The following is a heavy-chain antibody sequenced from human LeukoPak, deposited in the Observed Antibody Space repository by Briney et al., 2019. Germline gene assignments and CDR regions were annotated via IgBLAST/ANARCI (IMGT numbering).Heavy chain of an antibody. Sequence: SETLSLTCTVSGGSISSYYWSWLRQPPGKGLEWIGYIYYSGSTNYNPSLKSRVTISVDTSKNQFSLKLSSVTAADTAVYYCATNSYGDYYYGMDVWGQGTTVTVSS. V-gene: IGHV4-59*01. D-gene: IGHD5-18*01. J-gene: IGHJ6*02. CDR2: IYYSGST. CDR1: GGSISSYY. CDR3: ATNSYGDYYYGMDV.